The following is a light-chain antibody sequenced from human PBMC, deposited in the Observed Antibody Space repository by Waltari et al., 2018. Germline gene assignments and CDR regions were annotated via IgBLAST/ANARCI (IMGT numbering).Light chain of an antibody. CDR2: DAS. J-gene: IGKJ1*01. CDR3: QQRFNWPPLT. Sequence: EIVLTQSPATLSLSPGERANLSCRASQSVSSYLAWYQQKPGQAPRLLIYDASNRATGVPARFSGSGSGTDVTLTISSLEPEDFAVYYCQQRFNWPPLTFGQGTKVEI. CDR1: QSVSSY. V-gene: IGKV3-11*01.